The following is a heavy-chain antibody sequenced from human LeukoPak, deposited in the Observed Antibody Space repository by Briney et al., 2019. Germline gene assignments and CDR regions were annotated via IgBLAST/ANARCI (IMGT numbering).Heavy chain of an antibody. D-gene: IGHD3-16*02. J-gene: IGHJ4*02. CDR3: ARMIGLGEVSPYFDY. CDR2: IYPRDSDI. V-gene: IGHV5-51*01. Sequence: GESLKISCKGSGYSFTSYWLAWVRQMPEKGLEWMGIIYPRDSDIRYNPPFQGQVTISADKSISTAYLQWSSLKASDTVMYYCARMIGLGEVSPYFDYWGQGTLVTVSS. CDR1: GYSFTSYW.